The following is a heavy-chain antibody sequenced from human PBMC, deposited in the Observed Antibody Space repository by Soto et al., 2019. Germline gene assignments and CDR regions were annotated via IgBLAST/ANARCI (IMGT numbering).Heavy chain of an antibody. V-gene: IGHV1-69*01. J-gene: IGHJ5*02. Sequence: KASGGTFSSYAISWVRQAPGQGLEWMGGIIPIFGTANYAQKFQGRVTITADESTSTAYMELSSLRSEDTAVYYCARDQIVVVPAATYNWFDPWGQGTLVTVSS. CDR1: GGTFSSYA. CDR3: ARDQIVVVPAATYNWFDP. CDR2: IIPIFGTA. D-gene: IGHD2-2*01.